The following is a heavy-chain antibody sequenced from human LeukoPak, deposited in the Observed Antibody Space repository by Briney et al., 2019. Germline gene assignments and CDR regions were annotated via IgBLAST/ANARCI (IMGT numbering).Heavy chain of an antibody. Sequence: KVSGPTLVNPTQALTLTCTFSGFSLSTSGVGVGWIRQPPGKALEWLGIIYWDDDKRYSSSLRSRLTITKDTSKNQAVLTMTNMDPVDTAKYYCAHFHNGNSCFDYWGQGTLVTVSS. D-gene: IGHD4-23*01. CDR2: IYWDDDK. CDR3: AHFHNGNSCFDY. V-gene: IGHV2-5*02. CDR1: GFSLSTSGVG. J-gene: IGHJ4*02.